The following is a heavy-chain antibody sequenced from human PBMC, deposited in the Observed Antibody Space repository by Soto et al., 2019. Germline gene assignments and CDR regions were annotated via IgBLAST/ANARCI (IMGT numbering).Heavy chain of an antibody. CDR1: GYSFTSYW. D-gene: IGHD3-10*01. Sequence: PGESLKISCKGSGYSFTSYWIGWVRQMPGKGLEWMGIIYPGDSDTRYSQSFQRQVTISADRSISTAYLPWTSLKASDTAMYYCVRQPRITMVRAVITDYYSYGMDVWGKGPTVTVPS. CDR2: IYPGDSDT. CDR3: VRQPRITMVRAVITDYYSYGMDV. J-gene: IGHJ6*04. V-gene: IGHV5-51*01.